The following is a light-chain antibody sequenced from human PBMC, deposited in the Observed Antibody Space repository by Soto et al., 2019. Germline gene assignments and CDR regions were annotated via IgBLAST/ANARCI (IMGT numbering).Light chain of an antibody. V-gene: IGLV2-8*01. Sequence: QSALTKSPSASGSPGQSVTISCIGTSSDVGGYNYVSWYQHHPGKAPKLIIYEVTKRPSGVPDRFSGSRSGTTASLTVSGLQAEDEADYYCGSYAGGNTFVFGTGTKVTVL. J-gene: IGLJ1*01. CDR2: EVT. CDR3: GSYAGGNTFV. CDR1: SSDVGGYNY.